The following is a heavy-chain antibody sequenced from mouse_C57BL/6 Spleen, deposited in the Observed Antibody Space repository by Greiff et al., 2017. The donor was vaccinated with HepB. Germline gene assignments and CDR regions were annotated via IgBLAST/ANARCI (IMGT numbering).Heavy chain of an antibody. J-gene: IGHJ2*01. CDR1: GYTFTSYT. CDR2: INPSSGYT. CDR3: ARGDYYGPYYFDY. Sequence: VQLQQSGAELARPGASVKMSCKASGYTFTSYTMHWVQQRPGQGLEWIGYINPSSGYTKYNQKFKDKATLTADKSSSTAYMQLSSLTSEDSAVYYCARGDYYGPYYFDYWGQGTTLTVSS. D-gene: IGHD1-1*01. V-gene: IGHV1-4*01.